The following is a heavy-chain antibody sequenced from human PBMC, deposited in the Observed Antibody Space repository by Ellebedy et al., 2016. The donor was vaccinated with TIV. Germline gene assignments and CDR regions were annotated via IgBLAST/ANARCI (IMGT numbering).Heavy chain of an antibody. V-gene: IGHV2-5*01. Sequence: SGPTLVXPTQTLTLTCTFSGFSLSTSGVGVGWIRQPPGKALEWLALIYWNDDKRYSPSLKSRLTITKDTSKNQVVLTMTNMDPVDTATYYCAHRRGGSGFGRLQYYFDYWGQGTLVTVSS. D-gene: IGHD6-19*01. CDR3: AHRRGGSGFGRLQYYFDY. CDR1: GFSLSTSGVG. CDR2: IYWNDDK. J-gene: IGHJ4*02.